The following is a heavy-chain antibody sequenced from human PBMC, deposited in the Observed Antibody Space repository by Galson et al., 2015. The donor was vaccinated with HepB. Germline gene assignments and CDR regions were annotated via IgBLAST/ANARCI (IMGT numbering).Heavy chain of an antibody. CDR3: ARLGTTVSETWLDP. D-gene: IGHD4-11*01. CDR1: GYSFSNYW. Sequence: QSGAEVKKPGESLQISCKGSGYSFSNYWIGWVRQMPGKGLEWMGIVYPGDSETRYSPSFQGQVTISADKSISTAYLHWSSLKASDSAMYYCARLGTTVSETWLDPWGHGTLVSVSS. CDR2: VYPGDSET. V-gene: IGHV5-51*01. J-gene: IGHJ5*02.